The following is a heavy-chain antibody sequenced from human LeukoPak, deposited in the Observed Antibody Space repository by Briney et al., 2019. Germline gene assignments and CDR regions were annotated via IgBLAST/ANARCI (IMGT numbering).Heavy chain of an antibody. CDR3: ARTEIGDREFDY. J-gene: IGHJ4*02. Sequence: PGGSLRLSCAASGFTLSSYEMNWVRQAPGKGLEWVSYISSSGSTIYYADSVKGRFTISRDNAKNSLYLQMNSLRAKDTAVYYCARTEIGDREFDYWGQGTLVTVSS. CDR2: ISSSGSTI. CDR1: GFTLSSYE. D-gene: IGHD2-21*01. V-gene: IGHV3-48*03.